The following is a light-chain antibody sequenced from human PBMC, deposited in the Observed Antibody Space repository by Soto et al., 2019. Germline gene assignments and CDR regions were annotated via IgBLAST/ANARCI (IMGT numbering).Light chain of an antibody. CDR2: GAS. CDR3: QQYNNWPYT. V-gene: IGKV3-15*01. CDR1: QSVSSN. J-gene: IGKJ2*01. Sequence: EIVMTQSPATLSVSPGERATLSCRASQSVSSNLAWYQQKPGQAPRLLIYGASTRATGIPPSFSGSGSGTKFTFTIISRQSEDFAVYYCQQYNNWPYTFGQGTKREIK.